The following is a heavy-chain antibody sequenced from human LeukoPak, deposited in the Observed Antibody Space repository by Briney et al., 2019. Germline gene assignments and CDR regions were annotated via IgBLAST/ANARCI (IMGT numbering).Heavy chain of an antibody. J-gene: IGHJ4*02. CDR2: LSGSGITT. CDR1: GFTFSNSA. Sequence: PGGSLRLSCAASGFTFSNSAMSWVRQAPGKGLEWVSTLSGSGITTYYADSVKGRFTISRDNSKNTLYLQMNSLRAEDTAVYYCAKVGTGSGSYYSYFDYWGQGALVTVSS. V-gene: IGHV3-23*01. D-gene: IGHD3-10*01. CDR3: AKVGTGSGSYYSYFDY.